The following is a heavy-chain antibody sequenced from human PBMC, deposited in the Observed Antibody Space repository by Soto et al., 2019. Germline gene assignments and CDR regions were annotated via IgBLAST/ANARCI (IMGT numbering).Heavy chain of an antibody. CDR1: GFTFSSYA. Sequence: PGGSXRLCCAASGFTFSSYAMPWVRQATSKGLEWEAVISYDGSNKYFSDSVKGRFTISRDNSKNTLYLQMNSLRAEDTAVYYCARDAEEYYSGSGSYHNPWGQGTLVTVSS. J-gene: IGHJ5*02. D-gene: IGHD3-10*01. CDR2: ISYDGSNK. V-gene: IGHV3-30-3*01. CDR3: ARDAEEYYSGSGSYHNP.